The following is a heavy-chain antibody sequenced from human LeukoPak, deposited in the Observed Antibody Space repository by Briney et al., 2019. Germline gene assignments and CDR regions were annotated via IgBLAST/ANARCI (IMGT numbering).Heavy chain of an antibody. D-gene: IGHD5-24*01. V-gene: IGHV3-66*01. CDR3: ARDQIGDGYNIGYYGMDV. Sequence: GGSLRLSCAASGFTFSSYWMHWVRQAPGKGLVWVSVIYSGGSTYYADSVKGRFTISRDNSKNTLYLQMNSLRAEDTAVYYCARDQIGDGYNIGYYGMDVWGQGTTVTVSS. CDR1: GFTFSSYW. J-gene: IGHJ6*02. CDR2: IYSGGST.